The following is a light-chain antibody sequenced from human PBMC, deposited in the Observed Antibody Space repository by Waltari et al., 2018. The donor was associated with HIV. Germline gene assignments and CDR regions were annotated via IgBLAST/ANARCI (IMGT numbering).Light chain of an antibody. CDR1: QSVFYSSNNKNY. CDR2: WAS. CDR3: QQYYSAPFT. J-gene: IGKJ3*01. V-gene: IGKV4-1*01. Sequence: DIVMTQSPDSLAVSLGERATINCQSSQSVFYSSNNKNYLAWYQQKAGQPPKLLIYWASTRESGVPDRFSGSGSGTDFTLTISSLQAEDVAVYYCQQYYSAPFTFGPGTKVDIK.